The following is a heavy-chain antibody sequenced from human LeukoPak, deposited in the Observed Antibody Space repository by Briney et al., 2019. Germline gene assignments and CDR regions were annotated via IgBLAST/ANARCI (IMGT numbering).Heavy chain of an antibody. CDR2: INPNSGGT. Sequence: ASVKVSCKASGYTFTGYYMHWVRQAPGQGLEWMGWINPNSGGTNYAQKFQGWVTMTRDTSISTAYMELSRLRSDDTAVYYCARDSYYYDSSGYPNFDYWGQGTLVTVSS. D-gene: IGHD3-22*01. J-gene: IGHJ4*02. CDR1: GYTFTGYY. V-gene: IGHV1-2*04. CDR3: ARDSYYYDSSGYPNFDY.